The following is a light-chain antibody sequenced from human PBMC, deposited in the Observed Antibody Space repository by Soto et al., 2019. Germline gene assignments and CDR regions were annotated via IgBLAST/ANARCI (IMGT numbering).Light chain of an antibody. CDR1: QTVTNN. CDR2: RAS. J-gene: IGKJ1*01. V-gene: IGKV3-15*01. CDR3: HQYNNWPTWT. Sequence: EIVVTQSPATLSVSPGDSATLSCRTSQTVTNNLAWYRQRPGQAPTLLIYRASERATGVPDRFSGSGSGTELTHTISSLQSEDFVVYYCHQYNNWPTWTFGQGTKVEI.